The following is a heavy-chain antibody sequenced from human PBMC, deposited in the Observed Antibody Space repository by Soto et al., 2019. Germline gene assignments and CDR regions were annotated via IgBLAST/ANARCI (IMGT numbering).Heavy chain of an antibody. D-gene: IGHD3-22*01. J-gene: IGHJ4*02. Sequence: GESLVIYCKGSGCSFTSYWIGLVLQMPGKGLEWMGIIYPGDSDTRYSPSFQGQVTISADNSISTPYLQWSSLKASDTAMYYCARLGYDSSGISLSLFDYWGQGTLVTVSS. CDR1: GCSFTSYW. V-gene: IGHV5-51*01. CDR2: IYPGDSDT. CDR3: ARLGYDSSGISLSLFDY.